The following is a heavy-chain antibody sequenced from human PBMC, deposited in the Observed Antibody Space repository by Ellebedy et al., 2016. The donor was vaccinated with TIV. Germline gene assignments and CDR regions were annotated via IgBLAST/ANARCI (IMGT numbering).Heavy chain of an antibody. J-gene: IGHJ4*02. CDR2: INPNSGGT. D-gene: IGHD3-10*01. V-gene: IGHV1-2*02. CDR1: GYTFTGYY. CDR3: ARDIRTFNLGFGELLAGDY. Sequence: ASVKVSCKASGYTFTGYYMHWVRQAPGQGLEWMGWINPNSGGTNYAQKFQGRVTMTRDTSISTAYMELSRLSSDDTAVYYCARDIRTFNLGFGELLAGDYWGQGTLVTVSS.